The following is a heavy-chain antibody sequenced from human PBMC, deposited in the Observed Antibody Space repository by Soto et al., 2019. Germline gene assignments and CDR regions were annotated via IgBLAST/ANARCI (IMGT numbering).Heavy chain of an antibody. Sequence: GASVNVSCKASGYTFSSHATHWVRQAPGQRLEWMGWINAGNGNTKYSQKFQGRVTITRDTSASTAYMELSSLRSEDTAVYYCARHGSAWDYWGQGTLVTVSS. CDR1: GYTFSSHA. V-gene: IGHV1-3*01. J-gene: IGHJ4*01. CDR3: ARHGSAWDY. CDR2: INAGNGNT. D-gene: IGHD6-19*01.